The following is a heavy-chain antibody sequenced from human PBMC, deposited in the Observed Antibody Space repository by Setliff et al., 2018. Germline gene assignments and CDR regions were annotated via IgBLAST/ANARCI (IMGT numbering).Heavy chain of an antibody. CDR3: ARDVQGGGYPDY. CDR1: GFTVSSSY. CDR2: IYSGGYT. Sequence: ETLRLSCAASGFTVSSSYMSWVRQAPGKGLEWVSIIYSGGYTNYADSVKGRFTISRDNSKNTLYLQMNSLRAEDTAVYYCARDVQGGGYPDYWGQGTLVTV. J-gene: IGHJ4*02. D-gene: IGHD3-22*01. V-gene: IGHV3-53*01.